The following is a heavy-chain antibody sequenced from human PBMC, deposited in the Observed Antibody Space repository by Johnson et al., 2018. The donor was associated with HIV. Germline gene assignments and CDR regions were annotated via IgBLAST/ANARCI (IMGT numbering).Heavy chain of an antibody. CDR2: IKQDGSEK. CDR1: GFTFSSYW. CDR3: ARDAYYYDSNGRVFGI. Sequence: VQLVESGGGLVQPGGSLRLSCAASGFTFSSYWMSWVRQAPGKGLEWVANIKQDGSEKYYVDSVKGRFTISRDNAKNSLYLQINSLRAEDTAVYYCARDAYYYDSNGRVFGIWGQGTMVTVSS. V-gene: IGHV3-7*01. J-gene: IGHJ3*02. D-gene: IGHD3-22*01.